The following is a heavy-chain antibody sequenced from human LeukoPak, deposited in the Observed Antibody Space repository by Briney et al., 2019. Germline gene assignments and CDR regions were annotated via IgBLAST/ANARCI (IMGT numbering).Heavy chain of an antibody. J-gene: IGHJ4*02. Sequence: SETLSLTCTVSGGSISSYYWSWIRQPPAKKGLEWIAYIHSSGSTNYNPSLKSRVAISVDTSRNHFSLKLSSVTAADTAVYYCARHDNDYPYYFDFWGQGTLVTVSS. CDR1: GGSISSYY. CDR2: IHSSGST. CDR3: ARHDNDYPYYFDF. D-gene: IGHD4-11*01. V-gene: IGHV4-59*08.